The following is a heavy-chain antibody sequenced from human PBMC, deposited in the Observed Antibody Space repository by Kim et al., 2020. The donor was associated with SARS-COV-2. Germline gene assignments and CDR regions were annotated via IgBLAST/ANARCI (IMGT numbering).Heavy chain of an antibody. J-gene: IGHJ6*03. D-gene: IGHD3-9*01. CDR2: ISAYNGNT. V-gene: IGHV1-18*01. CDR3: ARERVPPSKYYDILTGHYYYYYMDV. CDR1: GYTFTSYG. Sequence: ASVKVSCKASGYTFTSYGISWVRQAPGQGLEWMGWISAYNGNTNYAQKLQGRVTMTTDTSTSTAYMELRSLRSDDTAVYYCARERVPPSKYYDILTGHYYYYYMDVWGKGTTVTVSS.